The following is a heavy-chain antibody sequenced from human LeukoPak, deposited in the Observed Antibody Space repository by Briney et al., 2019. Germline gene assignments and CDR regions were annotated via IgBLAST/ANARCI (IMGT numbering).Heavy chain of an antibody. V-gene: IGHV4-59*04. CDR1: GASISRDY. CDR2: IFYTGST. Sequence: PSETLSLTCTVSGASISRDYWSWIRQPPGKGLEWIGSIFYTGSTYFNPSLKSRATISGDTSTNQFSLNLYSVTDADTAVYYCARRPSPPDAFDIWGQGTMVTVSS. CDR3: ARRPSPPDAFDI. J-gene: IGHJ3*02.